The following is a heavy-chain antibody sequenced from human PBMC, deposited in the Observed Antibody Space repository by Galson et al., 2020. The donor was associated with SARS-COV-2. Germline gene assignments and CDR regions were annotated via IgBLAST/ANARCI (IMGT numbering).Heavy chain of an antibody. CDR2: ISYDGSNT. V-gene: IGHV3-30*04. CDR1: GFTFSSYA. Sequence: GGSLRLSCAASGFTFSSYAMHWVRQAPGKGLEWVADISYDGSNTYYADSVKGRFTISRDNSKNTLYLQMNSLRAEDTAGYYCAREEATGTTMDYWGQGTLVTVSS. D-gene: IGHD4-17*01. J-gene: IGHJ4*02. CDR3: AREEATGTTMDY.